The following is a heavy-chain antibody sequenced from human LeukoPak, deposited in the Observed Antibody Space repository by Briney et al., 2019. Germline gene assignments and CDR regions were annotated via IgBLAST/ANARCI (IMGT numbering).Heavy chain of an antibody. CDR2: ISYDGSNK. J-gene: IGHJ3*02. CDR3: AKDSEPRSGECAFDI. V-gene: IGHV3-30*18. CDR1: GFTFSSYG. Sequence: GGSLRLSCAASGFTFSSYGMHWVRQAPGKGLEWVAVISYDGSNKYYEDSVKGRFTISRDNSKNTLYLQMNSLRAEDTAVYYCAKDSEPRSGECAFDIWGQGTMVTVSS. D-gene: IGHD3-10*01.